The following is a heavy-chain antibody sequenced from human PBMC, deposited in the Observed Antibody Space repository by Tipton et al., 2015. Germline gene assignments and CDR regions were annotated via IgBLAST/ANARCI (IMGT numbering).Heavy chain of an antibody. CDR1: GGSVNSANYY. D-gene: IGHD3-3*01. CDR3: ARDLEHGMAV. V-gene: IGHV4-61*01. CDR2: ISYSGST. J-gene: IGHJ6*04. Sequence: TLSLTCTVSGGSVNSANYYWSWIRQPPGKGLEWIGYISYSGSTHYNPSFKSRVAISVDTSMNQFSLTLNTVTAADTAVYYCARDLEHGMAVWGAATTITVSS.